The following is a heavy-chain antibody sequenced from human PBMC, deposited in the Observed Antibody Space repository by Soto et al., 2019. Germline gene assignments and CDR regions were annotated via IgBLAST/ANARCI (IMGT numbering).Heavy chain of an antibody. J-gene: IGHJ4*02. V-gene: IGHV1-2*02. CDR3: GRGRSGQIVVFY. CDR1: GYTFTGHY. D-gene: IGHD1-26*01. CDR2: IGPESGAT. Sequence: ASVKVSCEASGYTFTGHYIHWVRQAPEQGPEWMGEIGPESGATRYAQKFQGRVTMTRDTSITTVYMELKNLSPDDTAVYYCGRGRSGQIVVFYWGQGTLVTVSS.